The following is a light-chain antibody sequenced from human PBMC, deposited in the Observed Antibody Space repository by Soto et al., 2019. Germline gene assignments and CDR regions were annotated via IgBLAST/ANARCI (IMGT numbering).Light chain of an antibody. CDR1: TSDVGGYHF. CDR3: YSYTTTSTYV. V-gene: IGLV2-14*01. J-gene: IGLJ1*01. Sequence: QSVLTQPASVSGSPGQSITLSCTGTTSDVGGYHFVSRYQQHPGKAPKLMIYEVTNRPSGVSDRFSGSKSGNTASLTISGLQAEDEADYYCYSYTTTSTYVFGSGTKVTAL. CDR2: EVT.